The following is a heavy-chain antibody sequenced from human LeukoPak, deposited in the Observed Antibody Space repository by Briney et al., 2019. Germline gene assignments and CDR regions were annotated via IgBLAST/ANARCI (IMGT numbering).Heavy chain of an antibody. Sequence: GASLQISCKGSGYSFTNYWIGWVRQMPGKGLEWMGIIYPGDSDTTYSPSFQGQVTISADKSISTAYLQWSSLKASDTAMYYCARQGTGWYFDYWGQGTLVTVSS. V-gene: IGHV5-51*01. CDR2: IYPGDSDT. CDR1: GYSFTNYW. CDR3: ARQGTGWYFDY. J-gene: IGHJ4*02. D-gene: IGHD6-19*01.